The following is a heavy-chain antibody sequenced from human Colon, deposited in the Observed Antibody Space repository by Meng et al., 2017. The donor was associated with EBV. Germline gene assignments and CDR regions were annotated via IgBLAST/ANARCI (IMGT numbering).Heavy chain of an antibody. Sequence: QVQLQQWGAGLVKPSETLSLTCGVYGGSLSGYYWSWIRQTPGKGLERIGEINHSGTINYNPSLRSRVTISVDRSNNQFSLRLSSVTAADTAVYYCARGGGVIKGLVTWFDPWGQGTLVTVSS. CDR2: INHSGTI. CDR3: ARGGGVIKGLVTWFDP. V-gene: IGHV4-34*01. D-gene: IGHD2-8*01. CDR1: GGSLSGYY. J-gene: IGHJ5*02.